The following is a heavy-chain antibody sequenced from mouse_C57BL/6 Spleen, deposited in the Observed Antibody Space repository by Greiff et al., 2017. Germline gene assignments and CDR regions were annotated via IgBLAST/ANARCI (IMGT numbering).Heavy chain of an antibody. CDR3: TIYYGSRGYYFDY. CDR1: GFTFSDAW. Sequence: DVKLQESGGGLVQPGGSMKLSCAASGFTFSDAWMDWVRQSPEKGLEWVAEIRNKANNHATYYAESVKGRFTISRDDSKSIVYLQMNSLRAEDTGIYYCTIYYGSRGYYFDYWGQGTTLTVSS. V-gene: IGHV6-6*01. CDR2: IRNKANNHAT. J-gene: IGHJ2*01. D-gene: IGHD1-1*01.